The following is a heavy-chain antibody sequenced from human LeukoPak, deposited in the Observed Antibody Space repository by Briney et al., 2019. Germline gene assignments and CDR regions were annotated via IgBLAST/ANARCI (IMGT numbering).Heavy chain of an antibody. Sequence: GESLKISCKGSGYTFTSYDINWVRQATGQGLEWMGWMNPNSGNTGYAQKFQGRVTITRNTSISTAYMELSSLRSEDTAVYYCARDNSVGDNAWWFDPWGQGTLVTVSS. CDR2: MNPNSGNT. D-gene: IGHD1-26*01. J-gene: IGHJ5*02. CDR3: ARDNSVGDNAWWFDP. CDR1: GYTFTSYD. V-gene: IGHV1-8*03.